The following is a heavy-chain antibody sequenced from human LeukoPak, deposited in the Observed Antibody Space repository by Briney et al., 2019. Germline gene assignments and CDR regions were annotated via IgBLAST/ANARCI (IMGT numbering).Heavy chain of an antibody. J-gene: IGHJ5*02. D-gene: IGHD3-3*01. CDR1: GFTFSNYS. V-gene: IGHV3-66*01. CDR3: ARVGPITIFGVVIVDWFDP. Sequence: GGSLRLSCAASGFTFSNYSMSWVRQAPGKGLEWVSIIYSGGNTYYADSVKGRFTISRDNSKNTLYLQMNSLRAEDTAVYYCARVGPITIFGVVIVDWFDPWGQGTLVTVSS. CDR2: IYSGGNT.